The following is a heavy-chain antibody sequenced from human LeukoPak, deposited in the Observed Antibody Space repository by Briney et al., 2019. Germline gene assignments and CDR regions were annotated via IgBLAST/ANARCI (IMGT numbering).Heavy chain of an antibody. V-gene: IGHV3-66*02. CDR2: IYSGGNT. CDR1: GLTVSSNY. D-gene: IGHD5-24*01. CDR3: TGVETGRGGCWVPFDH. J-gene: IGHJ4*02. Sequence: GGSLRLSCAVSGLTVSSNYMTWVRQAPGKRLEWVSVIYSGGNTYYADSVKGRFTISRDNSKNTVYLQMNSLRTEDTAVYYCTGVETGRGGCWVPFDHCGQGSMVSVCS.